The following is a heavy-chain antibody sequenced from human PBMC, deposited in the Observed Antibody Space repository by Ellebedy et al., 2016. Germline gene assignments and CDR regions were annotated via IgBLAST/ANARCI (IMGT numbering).Heavy chain of an antibody. CDR2: ISGSSSLT. J-gene: IGHJ4*02. V-gene: IGHV3-11*06. CDR1: GFTFSDYF. Sequence: GESLKISCVASGFTFSDYFMSWIRQAPGKGLEWVSYISGSSSLTSYADSVRGRFTISRDNAKNSLYLQMNDLRAEDPAMYYCARGGGSSGWYGFDYWGQGTLV. D-gene: IGHD6-19*01. CDR3: ARGGGSSGWYGFDY.